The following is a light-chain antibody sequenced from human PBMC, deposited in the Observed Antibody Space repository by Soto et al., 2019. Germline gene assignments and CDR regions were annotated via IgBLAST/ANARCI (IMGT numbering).Light chain of an antibody. Sequence: EFVLTQSPGALSVSPGETVTLSCRASQRVDSNSLAWYHHKPGLAPRLLIFGASTRATRIPDRFSGSASGTDFTLNITRVEPEDSGLYYCQQYVAAPVTFGGGTTM. J-gene: IGKJ4*01. V-gene: IGKV3-20*01. CDR2: GAS. CDR1: QRVDSNS. CDR3: QQYVAAPVT.